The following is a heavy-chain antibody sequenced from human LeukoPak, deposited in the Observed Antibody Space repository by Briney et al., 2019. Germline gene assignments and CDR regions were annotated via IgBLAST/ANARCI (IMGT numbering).Heavy chain of an antibody. CDR3: ARGSLAAYYIGWSMDV. CDR1: GFTFSTYE. J-gene: IGHJ6*02. D-gene: IGHD3-10*01. Sequence: GGSLRLSCAASGFTFSTYEVNWVRQAPGKGLEWVSHISVGEPIITYYADAVRGRFAISRDNAKNSVYMQLNSLRAEDTAVYYCARGSLAAYYIGWSMDVWGQGATVTVSS. CDR2: ISVGEPII. V-gene: IGHV3-48*03.